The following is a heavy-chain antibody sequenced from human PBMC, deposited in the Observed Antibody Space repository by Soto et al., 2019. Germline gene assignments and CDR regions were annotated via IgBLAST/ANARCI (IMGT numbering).Heavy chain of an antibody. CDR1: GGTFSSYA. CDR3: ARVADTAMVYYYYGMDV. D-gene: IGHD5-18*01. J-gene: IGHJ6*02. Sequence: SVKVSCKASGGTFSSYAISWVRQAPGQGLEWMGGIIPIFGTANYAQKFQGRVTITADESTSTAYMELSSLRSEDTAVYYCARVADTAMVYYYYGMDVWGQGTTVTVSS. V-gene: IGHV1-69*13. CDR2: IIPIFGTA.